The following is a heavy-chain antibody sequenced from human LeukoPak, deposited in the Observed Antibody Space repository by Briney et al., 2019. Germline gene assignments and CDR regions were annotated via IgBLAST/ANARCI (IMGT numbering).Heavy chain of an antibody. D-gene: IGHD3-16*01. V-gene: IGHV3-30-3*01. J-gene: IGHJ3*02. Sequence: GGSLRLSCAASGFTFSSYAMHWVRQAPGKGLEWVAVISYDGSNKYYADSVKGRFTISREISKNTVYLQMDRLRAEDTATYYCARDFIPPRGGAFDIWGHGTVVTVSS. CDR1: GFTFSSYA. CDR3: ARDFIPPRGGAFDI. CDR2: ISYDGSNK.